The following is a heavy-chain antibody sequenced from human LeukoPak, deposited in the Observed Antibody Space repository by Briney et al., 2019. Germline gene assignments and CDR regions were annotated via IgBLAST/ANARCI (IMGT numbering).Heavy chain of an antibody. CDR3: ARGSRWRYSSSSLNAFDI. CDR2: INHSGST. D-gene: IGHD6-6*01. V-gene: IGHV4-34*01. Sequence: SETLSLTCAVYGGSFSGYYWSWIRQPPGKGLEWIGEINHSGSTNYNPSLKSRVTISVDTSKNQFSLKLSSVTAADTAVYYCARGSRWRYSSSSLNAFDIWGQGTIVTVSS. J-gene: IGHJ3*02. CDR1: GGSFSGYY.